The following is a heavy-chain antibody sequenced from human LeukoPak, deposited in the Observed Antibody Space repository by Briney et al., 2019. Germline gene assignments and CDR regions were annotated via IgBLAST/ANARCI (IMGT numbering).Heavy chain of an antibody. CDR1: GFTVSSNE. CDR3: ANMEGWFGEELSFDY. V-gene: IGHV3-38-3*01. CDR2: ISGGST. J-gene: IGHJ4*02. Sequence: GGSLRLSCAASGFTVSSNEMSWVRQAPGKGLEWVASISGGSTYYADSRKGRFTISRDNSKNTLYLQMNSLRAEDTAVYYCANMEGWFGEELSFDYWGQGTLVTVSS. D-gene: IGHD3-10*01.